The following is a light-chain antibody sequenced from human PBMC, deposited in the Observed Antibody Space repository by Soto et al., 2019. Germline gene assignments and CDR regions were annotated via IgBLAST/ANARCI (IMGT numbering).Light chain of an antibody. CDR1: QSVSSSY. Sequence: EIVLTQSPGTLSLSPGERATLSCRASQSVSSSYLAWYQQKPGQAPRLLIYGASSRATGIPDRFSGSGSGTAFTLTISRLEPEDFAVYYCQQYGSSPPVTFGQGTQVAIK. J-gene: IGKJ1*01. CDR3: QQYGSSPPVT. V-gene: IGKV3-20*01. CDR2: GAS.